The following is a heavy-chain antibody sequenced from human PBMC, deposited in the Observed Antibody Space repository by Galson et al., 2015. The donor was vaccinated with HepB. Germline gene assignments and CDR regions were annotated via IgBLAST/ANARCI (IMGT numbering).Heavy chain of an antibody. D-gene: IGHD3-22*01. CDR2: IYWDDDE. V-gene: IGHV2-5*02. CDR1: GFSISTGGVG. CDR3: AHRSSYDTNGYYFSYFDY. Sequence: PALVKPTQTLTLTCTFSGFSISTGGVGVGWIRQPPGKALECLALIYWDDDERYSPSLKSRLTITKDTSKNQVVLTMTNVDPVDTATYYCAHRSSYDTNGYYFSYFDYWGQGTLVTVSS. J-gene: IGHJ4*02.